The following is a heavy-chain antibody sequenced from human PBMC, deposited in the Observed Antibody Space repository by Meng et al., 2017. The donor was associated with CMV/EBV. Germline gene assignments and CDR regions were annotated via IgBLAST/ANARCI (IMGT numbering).Heavy chain of an antibody. CDR1: GFTFSSYD. Sequence: GESLKISCAASGFTFSSYDMHWVRQATGKVLDWVSAIGTAGDTYYPGSVKGRFTISRENAKNSLYLQMNSLRAGDTAVYYCARGSSTSSGGVYYYYGMDVWGQGTTVTVSS. CDR2: IGTAGDT. CDR3: ARGSSTSSGGVYYYYGMDV. D-gene: IGHD2-2*01. V-gene: IGHV3-13*01. J-gene: IGHJ6*02.